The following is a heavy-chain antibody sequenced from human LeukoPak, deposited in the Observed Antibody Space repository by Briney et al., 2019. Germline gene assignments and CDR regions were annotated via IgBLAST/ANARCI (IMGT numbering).Heavy chain of an antibody. D-gene: IGHD3-22*01. CDR3: ARSGGSAGYYYDSSGYQRSFDY. CDR1: EYTFTDYA. J-gene: IGHJ4*02. Sequence: ASVKVSCKASEYTFTDYAINWVRQAPGQGLEWMGIINPSGGSTSYVQKFQGRVTMTRDTSTSTVYMELSSLRSEDTAVYYCARSGGSAGYYYDSSGYQRSFDYWGQGTLVTVSS. CDR2: INPSGGST. V-gene: IGHV1-46*01.